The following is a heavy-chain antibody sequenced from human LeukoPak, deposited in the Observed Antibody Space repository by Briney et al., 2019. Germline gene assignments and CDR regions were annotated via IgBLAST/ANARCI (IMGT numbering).Heavy chain of an antibody. D-gene: IGHD5-12*01. CDR2: IGYSAGT. V-gene: IGHV3-23*01. CDR1: GFTFGSYA. Sequence: PGGSLRLSCVASGFTFGSYAMAWVRQAPGKGLEWVSVIGYSAGTNYADSVKGRFTISRDNSKNTLYLQMNSLRAEDTAVHYCATSGYSGYDRPSWGQGTLVTV. CDR3: ATSGYSGYDRPS. J-gene: IGHJ5*02.